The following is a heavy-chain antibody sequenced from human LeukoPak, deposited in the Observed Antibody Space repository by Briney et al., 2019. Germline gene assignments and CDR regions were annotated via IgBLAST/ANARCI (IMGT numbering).Heavy chain of an antibody. CDR3: ARDDTHSDTSGSFYDAFDI. J-gene: IGHJ3*02. D-gene: IGHD3-22*01. CDR2: ISSSSSYI. CDR1: GFTFSSYS. V-gene: IGHV3-21*04. Sequence: GGSLRLSCAASGFTFSSYSMNWVRQAPGKGLEWVSSISSSSSYIYYADSVKGRFTISRDSAKDSLYLQMNSLRVEDTAVYYCARDDTHSDTSGSFYDAFDIWGQGTMVTVSS.